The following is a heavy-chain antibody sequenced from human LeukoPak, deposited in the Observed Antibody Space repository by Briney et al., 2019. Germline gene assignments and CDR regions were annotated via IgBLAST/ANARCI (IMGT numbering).Heavy chain of an antibody. Sequence: GGSLRLSCVGSGFTFRTYWMNWVRQAPGKGLEWVANIKQAGREKDCVDSGKGRFTISRDNAKSSLYLQVNSLRAEDTAEYYCARGHYGDYDWGQGTLVTVSS. CDR2: IKQAGREK. J-gene: IGHJ4*02. D-gene: IGHD4-17*01. CDR1: GFTFRTYW. V-gene: IGHV3-7*01. CDR3: ARGHYGDYD.